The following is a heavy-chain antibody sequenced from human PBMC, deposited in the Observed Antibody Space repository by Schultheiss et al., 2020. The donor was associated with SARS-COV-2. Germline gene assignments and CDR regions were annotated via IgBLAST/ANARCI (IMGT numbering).Heavy chain of an antibody. CDR2: IYHSGST. CDR3: AAGSYDFWSGYKYSFDY. D-gene: IGHD3-3*01. Sequence: TLSLTCAVSGGSISSSNWWSWVRQPPGKGLEWIGEIYHSGSTNYNPSLKSRVTISVDKSKNQFSLKLSSVTAADTAVYYCAAGSYDFWSGYKYSFDYWGQGTLVTVSS. CDR1: GGSISSSNW. J-gene: IGHJ4*02. V-gene: IGHV4-4*02.